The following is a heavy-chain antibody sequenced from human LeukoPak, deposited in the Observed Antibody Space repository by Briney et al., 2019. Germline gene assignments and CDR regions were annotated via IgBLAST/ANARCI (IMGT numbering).Heavy chain of an antibody. CDR1: GGTFSSYA. D-gene: IGHD3-3*01. J-gene: IGHJ4*02. CDR2: IIPIFGTA. CDR3: ARVVDFWSGYLDY. V-gene: IGHV1-69*05. Sequence: SVKVSCKASGGTFSSYAISWVRQAPGQGLEWMGGIIPIFGTANYAQKFQGRVTITTDESTSTAYMELSSLRSEDTAVYYCARVVDFWSGYLDYWGQGTLVTVSS.